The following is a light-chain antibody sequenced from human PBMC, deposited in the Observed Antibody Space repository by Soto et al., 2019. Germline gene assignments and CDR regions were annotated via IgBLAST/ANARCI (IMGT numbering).Light chain of an antibody. J-gene: IGKJ4*01. V-gene: IGKV3-15*01. CDR3: QQYSDWPLT. CDR1: QSVSSN. CDR2: DAS. Sequence: EIVMTQSPVTLSVFPGERATVSCRASQSVSSNLAWYQQKPGQAPRLVIYDASTRATGIPARFSGSGSGTEFIPRISRLQSEDFAVYYCQQYSDWPLTFGGGTKVEIK.